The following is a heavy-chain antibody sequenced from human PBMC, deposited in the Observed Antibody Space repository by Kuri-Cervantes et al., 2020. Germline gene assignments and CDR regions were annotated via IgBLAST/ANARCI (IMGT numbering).Heavy chain of an antibody. J-gene: IGHJ2*01. CDR3: AKDWTLDSYDNVNWYFDL. Sequence: ASVKVSCKASGYTFTSYYMHWVRQAPGQGLEWMGIINPSGGSTSYAQKFQGRVTMTRDTSTSTVYMELSSLRSEDTAVYYCAKDWTLDSYDNVNWYFDLWGRGTLVTVSS. CDR1: GYTFTSYY. V-gene: IGHV1-46*01. D-gene: IGHD5-12*01. CDR2: INPSGGST.